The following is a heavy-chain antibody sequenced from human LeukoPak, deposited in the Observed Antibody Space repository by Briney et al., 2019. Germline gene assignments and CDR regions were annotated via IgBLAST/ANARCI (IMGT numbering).Heavy chain of an antibody. CDR2: ISYDGSNK. J-gene: IGHJ3*02. V-gene: IGHV3-30*03. CDR1: GFTFSSYG. CDR3: TTQYSGSYSSSALLAQYDAFDI. D-gene: IGHD1-26*01. Sequence: GGSLRLSCAASGFTFSSYGMHWVRQAPGKGLEWVAVISYDGSNKYYADSVKGRFTISRDNSKNTLYLQMNSLKTEDTAVYYCTTQYSGSYSSSALLAQYDAFDIWGQGTMVTVSS.